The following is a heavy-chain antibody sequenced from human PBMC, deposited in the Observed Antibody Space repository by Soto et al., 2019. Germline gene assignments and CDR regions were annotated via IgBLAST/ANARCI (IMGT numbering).Heavy chain of an antibody. CDR1: GFTVSSNY. CDR3: AKDPRAAAAGGGNYYFDY. J-gene: IGHJ4*02. V-gene: IGHV3-53*01. CDR2: IYSGGST. D-gene: IGHD6-13*01. Sequence: GGSLRLSCAASGFTVSSNYMSWVRQAPGKGLEWVSVIYSGGSTYYADSVKGRFTISRDNSKNTLYLQMNSLRAEDTAVYYCAKDPRAAAAGGGNYYFDYWGQGTLVTVSS.